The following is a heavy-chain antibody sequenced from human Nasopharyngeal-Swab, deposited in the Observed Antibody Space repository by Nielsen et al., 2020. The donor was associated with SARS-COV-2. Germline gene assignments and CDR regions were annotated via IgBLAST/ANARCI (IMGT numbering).Heavy chain of an antibody. J-gene: IGHJ4*02. CDR2: ISYDGSNK. CDR3: ASWRMVRGVIFSQGIHSRHRDNHSEAP. CDR1: GFTFSSYG. D-gene: IGHD3-10*01. Sequence: GGSLRLSCAASGFTFSSYGMHWVRQAPGKGLEWVAVISYDGSNKYYADSVKGRFTISRDNSKNTLYLQMNSLRAEDTAVYYCASWRMVRGVIFSQGIHSRHRDNHSEAPWGQGTLVTVSS. V-gene: IGHV3-30*03.